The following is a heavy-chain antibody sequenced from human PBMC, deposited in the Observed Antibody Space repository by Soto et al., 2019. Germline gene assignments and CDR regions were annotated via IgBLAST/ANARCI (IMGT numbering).Heavy chain of an antibody. CDR3: VRDASSGYRGWWDP. J-gene: IGHJ5*02. D-gene: IGHD6-25*01. Sequence: QVQLVQSGTELKMPGASVMVSCKTSGYTFTSYGISWVRQAPGQGPEWMGLISPYNGDTIYARKFQGRVIVTADTATRTVYLELRSLRSDDTAVYYCVRDASSGYRGWWDPWGQGTLVTVSS. V-gene: IGHV1-18*01. CDR1: GYTFTSYG. CDR2: ISPYNGDT.